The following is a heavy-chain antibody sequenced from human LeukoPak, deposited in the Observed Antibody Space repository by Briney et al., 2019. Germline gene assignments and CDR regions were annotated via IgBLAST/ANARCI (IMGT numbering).Heavy chain of an antibody. CDR2: ISGSGGST. D-gene: IGHD5-18*01. Sequence: GGSLRLSCAASGFTFSSYAMSWVRQAPWKGLEWVSTISGSGGSTDYAESVKGRFTISRDNSKNTLYLQMNSLRAEDTAVYYCAKEQQLWLLGYFDYWGQGALVTVSS. J-gene: IGHJ4*02. CDR1: GFTFSSYA. V-gene: IGHV3-23*01. CDR3: AKEQQLWLLGYFDY.